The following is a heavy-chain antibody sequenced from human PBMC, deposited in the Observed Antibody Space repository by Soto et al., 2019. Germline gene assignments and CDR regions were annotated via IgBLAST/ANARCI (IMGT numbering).Heavy chain of an antibody. CDR1: GGTFSSYA. J-gene: IGHJ6*02. V-gene: IGHV1-69*06. Sequence: QVQLVQSGAEVKKPGSSVKVSCKASGGTFSSYAISWVRQAPGQGLEWMGGIIPIFGTANYAQKFQGRVTITADKSTSTAYMELSSLRSEDTAVYYCVRTGYSSGWYDYYYYGMDVWGQGTTVTVSS. CDR2: IIPIFGTA. CDR3: VRTGYSSGWYDYYYYGMDV. D-gene: IGHD6-19*01.